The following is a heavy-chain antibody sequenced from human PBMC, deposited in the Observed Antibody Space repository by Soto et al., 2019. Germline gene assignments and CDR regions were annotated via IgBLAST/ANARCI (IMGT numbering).Heavy chain of an antibody. CDR3: ARDNWDDY. D-gene: IGHD1-26*01. CDR1: GFTFSNYY. Sequence: GGSLRLSCAASGFTFSNYYMSWVRQTPGKGLEWLANIKRDGSGEFYVDSVKGRFTVSRDNAQNSLYLQMTSLRAEDTGVYFCARDNWDDYWGQGTLVTVSS. V-gene: IGHV3-7*01. J-gene: IGHJ4*02. CDR2: IKRDGSGE.